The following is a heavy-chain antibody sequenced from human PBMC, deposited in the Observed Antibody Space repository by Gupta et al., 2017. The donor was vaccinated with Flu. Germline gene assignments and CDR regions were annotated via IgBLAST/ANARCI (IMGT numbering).Heavy chain of an antibody. CDR1: GGSFSGYY. CDR3: VRGGSCSSTSCRLYYYYGMDV. D-gene: IGHD2-2*01. J-gene: IGHJ6*02. V-gene: IGHV4-34*01. Sequence: QVQLQQWGAGLLKPSETLSLTCAVYGGSFSGYYWSWIRQPPGKGLEWIGEINHSGSTNYNPSLKSRVTISVDTSKNQFPLKLSSVTAADTAVYYCVRGGSCSSTSCRLYYYYGMDVWGQGTTVTVSS. CDR2: INHSGST.